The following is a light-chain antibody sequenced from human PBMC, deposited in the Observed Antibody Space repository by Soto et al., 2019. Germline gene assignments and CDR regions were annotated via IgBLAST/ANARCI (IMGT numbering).Light chain of an antibody. Sequence: EIVMTQSPVTLSVSPGERTTLFCRASQSVSNNLAWYQQKPGQAPRLLIYGASTRATGLPARFSGSGSGTEFPLTISSLQSEDFAVYYCQHYYNWPATFGGGTKVEIK. CDR1: QSVSNN. J-gene: IGKJ4*01. CDR3: QHYYNWPAT. V-gene: IGKV3-15*01. CDR2: GAS.